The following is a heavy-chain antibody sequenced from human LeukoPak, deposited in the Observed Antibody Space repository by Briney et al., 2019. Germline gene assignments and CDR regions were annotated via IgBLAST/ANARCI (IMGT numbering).Heavy chain of an antibody. Sequence: SVKVSCKASGGTFSSYAISWVRQAPGQGLEWMGGIIPIFGTANYEQKFQGRVTITTNESTSTAYMELSSLRSEDTAVYYCARVYYDSSGYYYSDYWGQGTLVTVSS. J-gene: IGHJ4*02. CDR2: IIPIFGTA. CDR3: ARVYYDSSGYYYSDY. D-gene: IGHD3-22*01. V-gene: IGHV1-69*05. CDR1: GGTFSSYA.